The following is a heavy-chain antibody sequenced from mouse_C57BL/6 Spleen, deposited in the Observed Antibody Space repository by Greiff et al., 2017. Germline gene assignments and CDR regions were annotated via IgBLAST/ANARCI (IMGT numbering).Heavy chain of an antibody. CDR3: ARVLLEYFDV. CDR1: GYSITSGYY. Sequence: ESGPGLVKPSQSLSLTCSVTGYSITSGYYWNWIRQFPGNKLEWMGYISYDGSNNYNPSLKNLISITRDTSKNQFFLELNSVTTEDTATYYCARVLLEYFDVWGTGTTVTVSS. J-gene: IGHJ1*03. V-gene: IGHV3-6*01. CDR2: ISYDGSN. D-gene: IGHD2-10*01.